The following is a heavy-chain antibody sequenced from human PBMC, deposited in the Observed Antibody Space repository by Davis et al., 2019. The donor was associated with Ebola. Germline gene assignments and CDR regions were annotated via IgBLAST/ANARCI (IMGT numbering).Heavy chain of an antibody. D-gene: IGHD3-22*01. CDR3: ASSMIVVPPHY. CDR2: IYYSGST. Sequence: MPSETLSLTCTVSGGSISSSSYYWGWIRQPPGKGLEWIGYIYYSGSTNYNPSLKSRVTISVDTSKNQFSLKLSSVTAADTAVYYCASSMIVVPPHYWGQGTLVTVSS. V-gene: IGHV4-61*05. CDR1: GGSISSSSYY. J-gene: IGHJ4*02.